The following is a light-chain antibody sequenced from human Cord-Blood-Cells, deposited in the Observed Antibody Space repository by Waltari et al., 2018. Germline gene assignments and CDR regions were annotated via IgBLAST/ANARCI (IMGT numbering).Light chain of an antibody. CDR3: QQSYSTPRT. CDR1: QSISSY. J-gene: IGKJ1*01. CDR2: AAS. V-gene: IGKV1-39*01. Sequence: DIHIPLSPFSLSASVGDSVPITCRASQSISSYLNWYQQKPGKAPKLLIYAASSLQSGVPSRFSGSGSGTEFTLTISSLQPEDFATYYCQQSYSTPRTFGQGTKVEIK.